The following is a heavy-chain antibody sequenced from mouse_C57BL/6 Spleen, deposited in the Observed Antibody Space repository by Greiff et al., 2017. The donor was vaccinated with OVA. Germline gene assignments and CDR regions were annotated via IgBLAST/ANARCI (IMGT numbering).Heavy chain of an antibody. CDR3: ARGDYDYHFDY. D-gene: IGHD2-4*01. CDR2: IYPGDGDT. V-gene: IGHV1-80*01. J-gene: IGHJ2*01. CDR1: GYAFSSYW. Sequence: VQVVESGAELVKPGASVKISCKASGYAFSSYWMNWVKQRPGKGLEWIGQIYPGDGDTNYNGKFKGKATLTADKSSSTAYMQLSSLTSEDSAVYFCARGDYDYHFDYWGQGTTLTVSS.